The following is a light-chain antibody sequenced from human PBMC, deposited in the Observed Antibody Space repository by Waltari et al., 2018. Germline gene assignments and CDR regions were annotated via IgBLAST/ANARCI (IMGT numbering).Light chain of an antibody. CDR3: MQSIQLPWT. J-gene: IGKJ1*01. CDR2: AVS. V-gene: IGKV2D-29*02. CDR1: QSLLHSDGKTY. Sequence: DIVMTKTPLPLSVPPGQPASITCKSSQSLLHSDGKTYLYWYLQKPGPSPQLLFYAVSNRFSGVPDRFSGSGSGTDFPLKISRVEAEDVGVYYCMQSIQLPWTFGQGTKVEIK.